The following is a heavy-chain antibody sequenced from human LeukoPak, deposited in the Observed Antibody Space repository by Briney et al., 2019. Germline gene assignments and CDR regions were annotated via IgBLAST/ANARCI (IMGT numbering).Heavy chain of an antibody. V-gene: IGHV1-46*01. D-gene: IGHD4-17*01. CDR2: INPSGGST. CDR1: GYTFTSYY. J-gene: IGHJ4*02. CDR3: ARVPHEYGDYTGPDFDY. Sequence: GASVKVSCKASGYTFTSYYMHWVRQAPGQGLEWMGIINPSGGSTSYAQKFQGRVTVTRDTSTSTVYMELSSLRSEDTAVYYCARVPHEYGDYTGPDFDYWGQGTLVTVSS.